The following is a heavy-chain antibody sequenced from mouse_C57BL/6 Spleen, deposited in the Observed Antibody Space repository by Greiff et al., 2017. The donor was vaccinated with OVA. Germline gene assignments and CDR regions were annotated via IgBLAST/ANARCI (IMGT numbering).Heavy chain of an antibody. CDR2: INPNNGGT. Sequence: EVQLVESGPELVKPGASVKIPCKASGYTFTDYNMDWVKQSHGKSLEWIGDINPNNGGTIYNQKFKGKATLTVDKYYSTAYMELRSLTSEDTAVYYCARDGYYVGWFAYWGQGTLVTVSA. V-gene: IGHV1-18*01. CDR3: ARDGYYVGWFAY. J-gene: IGHJ3*01. D-gene: IGHD2-3*01. CDR1: GYTFTDYN.